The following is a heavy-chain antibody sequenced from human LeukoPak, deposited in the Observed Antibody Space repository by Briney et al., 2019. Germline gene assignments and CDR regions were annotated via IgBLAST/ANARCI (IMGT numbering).Heavy chain of an antibody. Sequence: PGGSLRHSCAASGVTFSGSAIHWVRQASGKGLEWVGRIRSKANSYATAYAASVKGRFTISRDDSKNTAYLQMNSLKTEDTAVYSCTKDDYGGNSLGYWGQGTLVTVSS. D-gene: IGHD4-23*01. CDR2: IRSKANSYAT. CDR1: GVTFSGSA. CDR3: TKDDYGGNSLGY. V-gene: IGHV3-73*01. J-gene: IGHJ4*02.